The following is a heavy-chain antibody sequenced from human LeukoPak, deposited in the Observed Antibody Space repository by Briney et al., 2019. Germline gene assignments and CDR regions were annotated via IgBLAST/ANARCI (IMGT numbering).Heavy chain of an antibody. CDR3: ARILGYCSGGSCYDTVDY. CDR1: GGSISSGDYY. Sequence: SETLSLTCTVSGGSISSGDYYWSWIRQPPGKGLEWIGNIYYSGSTYYNPSLKSRVTISVDTSKNQFSLKLSSVTAADTAVYYCARILGYCSGGSCYDTVDYWGQGTLVTVSS. CDR2: IYYSGST. V-gene: IGHV4-30-4*01. D-gene: IGHD2-15*01. J-gene: IGHJ4*02.